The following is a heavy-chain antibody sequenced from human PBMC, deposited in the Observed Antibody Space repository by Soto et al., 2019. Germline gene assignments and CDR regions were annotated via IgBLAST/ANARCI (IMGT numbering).Heavy chain of an antibody. V-gene: IGHV3-66*01. J-gene: IGHJ4*02. CDR3: ARAATITTNYDC. Sequence: EVQLVESGGDLVQPGGSLRLSCAASGLTVSSNYMSWVRQAPGKGLEWVSIIYSDGRTLYADSVKGRFTISRDNSKNTLFLQMNSLRAEDTALYYCARAATITTNYDCWGQGTLVSVSS. CDR1: GLTVSSNY. CDR2: IYSDGRT. D-gene: IGHD4-4*01.